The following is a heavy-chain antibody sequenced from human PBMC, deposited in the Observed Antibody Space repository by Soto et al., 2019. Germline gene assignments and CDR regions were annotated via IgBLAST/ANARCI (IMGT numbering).Heavy chain of an antibody. CDR2: IYHSGNT. J-gene: IGHJ2*01. D-gene: IGHD3-22*01. CDR3: ASNYYDSSGYWSYWYFDL. V-gene: IGHV4-38-2*01. CDR1: GYSISLGYY. Sequence: SETLSLTCAVSGYSISLGYYWGWIRQPPGKGLEWIGSIYHSGNTYYNPSLKSRVSISLDTSKNHFSLELTSVTAADTAVYYCASNYYDSSGYWSYWYFDLWGRGTLVTVSS.